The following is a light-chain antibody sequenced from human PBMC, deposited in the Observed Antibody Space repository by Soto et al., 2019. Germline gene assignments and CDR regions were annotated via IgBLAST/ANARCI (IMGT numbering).Light chain of an antibody. J-gene: IGKJ1*01. CDR3: QQYNNWPPWT. CDR2: GAS. Sequence: EIVMTQSPATLSVSPGERATLSGRASQSVSGNLAGYQQKPGQAPRLLNYGASTRATGIPARFSGSGSGTEFTLTISSLQSEDFAVYYCQQYNNWPPWTFGQGTKVEIK. V-gene: IGKV3-15*01. CDR1: QSVSGN.